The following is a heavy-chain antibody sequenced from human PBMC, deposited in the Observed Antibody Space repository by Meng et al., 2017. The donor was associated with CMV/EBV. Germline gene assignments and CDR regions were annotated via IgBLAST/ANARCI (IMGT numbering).Heavy chain of an antibody. D-gene: IGHD2/OR15-2a*01. CDR2: IYYSGST. CDR3: ARVVIRRSMPYGMDV. CDR1: GGSVSSGSYY. J-gene: IGHJ6*02. Sequence: SETLSLTCTVSGGSVSSGSYYWSWIRQPPGKGLEWIGYIYYSGSTNYNPSLKSRVTISVDTSKNQFSLKLSSVTAADTAVYYCARVVIRRSMPYGMDVWGQGTTVTVSS. V-gene: IGHV4-61*01.